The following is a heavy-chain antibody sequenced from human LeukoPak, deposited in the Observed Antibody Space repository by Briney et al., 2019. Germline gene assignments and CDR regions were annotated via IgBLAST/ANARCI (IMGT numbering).Heavy chain of an antibody. Sequence: PGGSLRLSCAASGFTVSSNYMSWVRQAPGKGLEWVSVIYSGGSTYYADSVKGRFTISRDNSKNTLYLQMNSLRAEDTAVYYCARYNAIGYSSGWYLLGLEINSNSGLREYYFDYWGQGTLVTVSS. CDR1: GFTVSSNY. CDR3: ARYNAIGYSSGWYLLGLEINSNSGLREYYFDY. D-gene: IGHD6-19*01. J-gene: IGHJ4*02. V-gene: IGHV3-66*01. CDR2: IYSGGST.